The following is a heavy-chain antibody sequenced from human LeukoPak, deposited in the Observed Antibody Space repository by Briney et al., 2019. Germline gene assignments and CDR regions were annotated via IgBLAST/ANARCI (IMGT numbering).Heavy chain of an antibody. CDR1: GGSFSGYY. J-gene: IGHJ6*02. V-gene: IGHV4-34*01. Sequence: SETLPLTCAVYGGSFSGYYWSWIRQPPGKGLEWIGEINHSGSTNYNPSLKSRVTISVDTSKNQFSLKLSSVTAADTAVYYCAREIPAVTTLYYYYYGMDVWGQGTTVTVSS. D-gene: IGHD4-17*01. CDR3: AREIPAVTTLYYYYYGMDV. CDR2: INHSGST.